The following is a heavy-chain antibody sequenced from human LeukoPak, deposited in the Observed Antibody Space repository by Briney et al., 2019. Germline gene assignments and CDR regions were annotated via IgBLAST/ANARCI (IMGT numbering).Heavy chain of an antibody. D-gene: IGHD3-9*01. CDR1: GFTFSSYG. Sequence: GGSLRLSCAASGFTFSSYGMHWVRQAPGKGLEWVAVIWYDGSNKYYADSVKGRFTISRDNSENTLYLQMNSLRAEDTAVYYCARDGNYDILTGYRSYFDYWGQGTLVTVSP. CDR2: IWYDGSNK. J-gene: IGHJ4*02. CDR3: ARDGNYDILTGYRSYFDY. V-gene: IGHV3-33*01.